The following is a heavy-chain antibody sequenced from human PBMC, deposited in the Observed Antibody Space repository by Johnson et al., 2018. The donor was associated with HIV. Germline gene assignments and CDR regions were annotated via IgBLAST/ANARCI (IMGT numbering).Heavy chain of an antibody. CDR3: ANAIMLDSFTI. J-gene: IGHJ3*02. CDR2: ISGGDDDT. V-gene: IGHV3-23*04. CDR1: GFTFSSYA. Sequence: EVQLVESGGGLVQPGGSLRLSCAASGFTFSSYAMDWVRQAPGKGLEWVSFISGGDDDTYYADSVKGRFTISRDNSKNTLYLQMNSLRADDTAVYYCANAIMLDSFTICGQGTMVTVSS. D-gene: IGHD3-16*01.